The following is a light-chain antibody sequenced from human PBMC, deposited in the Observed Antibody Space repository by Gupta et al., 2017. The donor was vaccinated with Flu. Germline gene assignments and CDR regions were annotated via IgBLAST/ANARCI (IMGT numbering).Light chain of an antibody. CDR3: QSADSSGTLVV. J-gene: IGLJ2*01. V-gene: IGLV3-25*02. CDR2: KDN. CDR1: ALPKQY. Sequence: SCELTQPPSVSVSPGQTTRLTCSGDALPKQYAYWYQQKPGQAPVLVIYKDNERPSGIPERFSGSSSGTTVTLTISGVQGEDEADYYCQSADSSGTLVVFGGGTKLTVL.